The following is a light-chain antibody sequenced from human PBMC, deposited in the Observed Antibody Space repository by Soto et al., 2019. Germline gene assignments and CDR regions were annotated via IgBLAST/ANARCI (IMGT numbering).Light chain of an antibody. Sequence: QSAPTQPASVSGSPGQSLTISCTGTSSDVGAYNYVSWYQQHPGKPPKLLIYQVTNRPSGVSNRFSGSKSGGAASLTISGLQAEDEADYYCIPDTSGGIVVFGGGTKLTVL. V-gene: IGLV2-14*01. CDR2: QVT. CDR3: IPDTSGGIVV. CDR1: SSDVGAYNY. J-gene: IGLJ2*01.